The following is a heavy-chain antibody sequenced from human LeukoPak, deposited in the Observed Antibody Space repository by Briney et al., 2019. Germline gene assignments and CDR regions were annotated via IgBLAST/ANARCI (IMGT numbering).Heavy chain of an antibody. CDR3: AGHSRASLRFLDY. Sequence: ASVKVSCKASDYAVFGHIIHWVRQARGQGLHWMGMINPISGTTTYAESFQDRLTLTRDTSTNTFYMELTSLRSDDTAVYYCAGHSRASLRFLDYWGLGTLVTVSS. D-gene: IGHD3-10*01. V-gene: IGHV1-46*01. J-gene: IGHJ4*02. CDR2: INPISGTT. CDR1: DYAVFGHI.